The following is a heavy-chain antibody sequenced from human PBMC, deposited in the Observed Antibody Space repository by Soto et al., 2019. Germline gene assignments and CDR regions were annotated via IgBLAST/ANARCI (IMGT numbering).Heavy chain of an antibody. CDR2: IKEDGSEK. CDR1: GFTFSGHW. D-gene: IGHD6-13*01. V-gene: IGHV3-7*04. CDR3: ARGGSNRFGL. Sequence: EEQLVESGGGLVQPGGSLRVSCAASGFTFSGHWMTWVRQAPGKGLEWVASIKEDGSEKKYVDSAKGRFTISRDNAKKSLCLQMNSLGGDDAAVYYCARGGSNRFGLWGQGTVVTVSS. J-gene: IGHJ4*02.